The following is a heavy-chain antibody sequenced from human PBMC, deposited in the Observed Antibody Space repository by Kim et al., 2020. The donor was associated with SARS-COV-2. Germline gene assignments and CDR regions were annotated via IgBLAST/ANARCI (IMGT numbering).Heavy chain of an antibody. D-gene: IGHD3-10*01. Sequence: SVKGRFTISRDNAKNTLYLQMNSLRAEDTAVYYCAKDDGSGSYYPSHIDYWGQGTLVTVSS. J-gene: IGHJ4*02. CDR3: AKDDGSGSYYPSHIDY. V-gene: IGHV3-23*01.